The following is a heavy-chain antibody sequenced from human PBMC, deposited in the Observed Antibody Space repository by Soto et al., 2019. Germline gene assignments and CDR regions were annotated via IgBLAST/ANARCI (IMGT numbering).Heavy chain of an antibody. D-gene: IGHD3-9*01. V-gene: IGHV1-18*01. CDR3: ARDASGFYIDWFDS. CDR1: GYSFSSYV. J-gene: IGHJ5*01. CDR2: ISGYNGNT. Sequence: QVHLVQSGTEVKKPGASVKVSCKTSGYSFSSYVVTWVRQAPGQGLEWVGWISGYNGNTNYAQKLQGRVTMTIDTSTSTTSMELRSLRFDDTAIYFCARDASGFYIDWFDSWGQGTLVTVSS.